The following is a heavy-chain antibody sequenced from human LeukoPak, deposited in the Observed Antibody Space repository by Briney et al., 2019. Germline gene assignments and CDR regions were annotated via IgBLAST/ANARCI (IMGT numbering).Heavy chain of an antibody. D-gene: IGHD2-2*02. CDR3: AKDRVVPAAIPDY. Sequence: GGSLRLSCAASGFTFSSYGMHWVRQAPGKGLEGVAFIRYDGSNKYYADSVKGRFTISRDNSKNTLYLQKNSLRAEDTAVYYCAKDRVVPAAIPDYWGQGTLVTVSS. CDR1: GFTFSSYG. V-gene: IGHV3-30*02. J-gene: IGHJ4*02. CDR2: IRYDGSNK.